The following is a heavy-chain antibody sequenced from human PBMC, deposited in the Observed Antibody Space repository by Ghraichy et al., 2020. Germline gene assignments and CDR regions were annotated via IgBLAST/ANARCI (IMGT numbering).Heavy chain of an antibody. CDR3: ARERAGCSSTSCYRWFDP. V-gene: IGHV4-59*01. D-gene: IGHD2-2*01. CDR2: IYYSGST. CDR1: GGSISSYY. J-gene: IGHJ5*02. Sequence: SETLSLTCTVSGGSISSYYWSWIRQPPGKGLEWIGYIYYSGSTNYNPSLKSRVTISVDTSKNQFSLKLSSVTAADTAVYYCARERAGCSSTSCYRWFDPWGQGTRVTVSS.